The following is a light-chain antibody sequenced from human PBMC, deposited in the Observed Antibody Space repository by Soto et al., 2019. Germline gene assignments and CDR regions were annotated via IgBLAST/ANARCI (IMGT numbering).Light chain of an antibody. CDR3: QHYNSYSEA. Sequence: DIQMTQSPPTLSASVGDRVTITCRASQPISSWLAWYHQKPGKAPKLLIYDAYNLESGVQSRFSGSGSGTEFTLTIRSLQPDDFATYYCQHYNSYSEAFGQGTKVDIK. J-gene: IGKJ1*01. V-gene: IGKV1-5*01. CDR2: DAY. CDR1: QPISSW.